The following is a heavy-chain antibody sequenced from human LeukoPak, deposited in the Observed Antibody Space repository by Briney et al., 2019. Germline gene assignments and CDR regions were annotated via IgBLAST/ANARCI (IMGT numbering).Heavy chain of an antibody. V-gene: IGHV4-59*01. J-gene: IGHJ6*03. CDR1: GGSISSYY. Sequence: PSETLSLTCTVSGGSISSYYWSWIRQPPGKGLEWIGDIYYSGSTNYNPSLKSRVTISVDTSKNQFSLKLSSVTAADTAVYYCARGPRIVAAVVSYYYMDVWGKGTTVTVSS. CDR2: IYYSGST. D-gene: IGHD6-13*01. CDR3: ARGPRIVAAVVSYYYMDV.